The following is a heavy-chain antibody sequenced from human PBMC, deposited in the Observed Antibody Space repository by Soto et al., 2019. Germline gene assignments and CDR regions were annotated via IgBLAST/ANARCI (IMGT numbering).Heavy chain of an antibody. Sequence: SETLSLTCAVYGGSFSGYYWSWIRQPPGKGLEWIGEINHSGSTNYNPSLKSRVTISVDTSKNQFSLKLSSVTAADTAVYYCARRMASSSSSRGGLFYWGQGTLVTVSS. CDR2: INHSGST. D-gene: IGHD6-13*01. CDR1: GGSFSGYY. V-gene: IGHV4-34*01. CDR3: ARRMASSSSSRGGLFY. J-gene: IGHJ4*02.